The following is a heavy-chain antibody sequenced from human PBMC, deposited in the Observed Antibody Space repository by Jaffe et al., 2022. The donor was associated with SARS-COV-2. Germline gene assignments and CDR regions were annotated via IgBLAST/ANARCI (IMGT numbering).Heavy chain of an antibody. D-gene: IGHD3-22*01. V-gene: IGHV3-48*01. CDR3: ARDGYYYDSSGYSRLVDY. Sequence: EVQLVESGGGLVQPGGSLRLSCAASGFTFSSYSMNWVRQAPGKGLEWVSYISSSSSTIYYADSVKGRFTISRDNAKNSLYLQMNSLRAEDTAVYYCARDGYYYDSSGYSRLVDYWGQGTLVTVSS. CDR2: ISSSSSTI. J-gene: IGHJ4*02. CDR1: GFTFSSYS.